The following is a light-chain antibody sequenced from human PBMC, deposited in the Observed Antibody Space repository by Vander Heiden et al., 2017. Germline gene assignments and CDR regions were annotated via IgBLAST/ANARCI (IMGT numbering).Light chain of an antibody. V-gene: IGKV3-15*01. CDR2: GAS. CDR3: QQYNNWWT. Sequence: ELVMTQSPATLSVSPGERATLSCRASQSVSSNLAWYQQKPGQAPRLLIYGASTRATGIPASFSGSGSGTEFTLTISSLQSEDFAVYYCQQYNNWWTFGQGTKVEIK. J-gene: IGKJ1*01. CDR1: QSVSSN.